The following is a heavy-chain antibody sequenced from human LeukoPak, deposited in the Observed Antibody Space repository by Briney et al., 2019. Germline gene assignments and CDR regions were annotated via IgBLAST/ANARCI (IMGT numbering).Heavy chain of an antibody. V-gene: IGHV4-61*02. CDR1: GGSLSSGSYY. D-gene: IGHD5-18*01. CDR2: IYTSGST. J-gene: IGHJ6*02. Sequence: SQTLSLTCTVSGGSLSSGSYYWSWIRQPAGKGLEWIGRIYTSGSTNYNPSLKSRVTISVDTSKNQFSLKLSSVTAADTAVYYCARDADTAMATSIYGMDVWGQGTTDTVSS. CDR3: ARDADTAMATSIYGMDV.